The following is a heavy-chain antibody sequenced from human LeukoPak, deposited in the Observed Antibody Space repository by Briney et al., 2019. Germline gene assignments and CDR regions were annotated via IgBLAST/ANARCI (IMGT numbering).Heavy chain of an antibody. V-gene: IGHV4-39*07. CDR2: IYYSGST. CDR3: ARVDYYDSSGYFFHFDY. Sequence: SETLSLTCTVSGGSISSSRYYWGWIRQPPGKGLEWIGSIYYSGSTYYNPSLKSRVTISVDTSKNQFSLKLSSVTAADTAVYYCARVDYYDSSGYFFHFDYWGQGTLVTVSS. J-gene: IGHJ4*02. CDR1: GGSISSSRYY. D-gene: IGHD3-22*01.